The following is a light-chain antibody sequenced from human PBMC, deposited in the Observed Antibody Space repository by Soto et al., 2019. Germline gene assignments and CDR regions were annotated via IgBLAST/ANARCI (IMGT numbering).Light chain of an antibody. CDR1: QSVNTN. CDR3: QQSQNGPT. CDR2: GAS. V-gene: IGKV3-15*01. J-gene: IGKJ3*01. Sequence: EIVMTQSPATLSVSPGERATLSCRASQSVNTNLPWYHQKPGQAPRLLIYGASTRATGVPARFSGSGSGTHFTLTISNLQSEDFARYYCQQSQNGPTFRPGPKVDIK.